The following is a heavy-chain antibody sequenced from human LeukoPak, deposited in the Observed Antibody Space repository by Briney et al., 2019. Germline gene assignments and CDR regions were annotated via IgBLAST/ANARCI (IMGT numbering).Heavy chain of an antibody. D-gene: IGHD3-9*01. CDR2: INHSGST. CDR3: ARGVDFAWLSGPFDN. J-gene: IGHJ4*02. V-gene: IGHV4-34*01. CDR1: GGSFSGYY. Sequence: SETLSLTCAVYGGSFSGYYWSWIRQPPGRGLEWIGEINHSGSTNYNPSLKSRVTISVDTSKNQFSLKLSSVTAADTAVYYCARGVDFAWLSGPFDNWGQGPLVTVSS.